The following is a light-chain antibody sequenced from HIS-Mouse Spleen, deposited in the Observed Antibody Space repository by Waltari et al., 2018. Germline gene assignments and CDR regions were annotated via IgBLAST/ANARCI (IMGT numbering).Light chain of an antibody. V-gene: IGLV3-21*02. CDR1: NIGSKS. CDR3: QVWDSSSDHVV. J-gene: IGLJ2*01. CDR2: DDS. Sequence: SYVLTQPPSVSVAPGQTARITCGGNNIGSKSVHWYQQKPGQAPVLVVYDDSDRPSGSPERSSGSNSGNRATLTISRFEAGDEADYYCQVWDSSSDHVVFGGGTKLTVL.